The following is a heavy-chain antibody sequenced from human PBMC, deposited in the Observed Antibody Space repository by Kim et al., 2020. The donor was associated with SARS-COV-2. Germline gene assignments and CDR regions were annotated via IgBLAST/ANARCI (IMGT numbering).Heavy chain of an antibody. J-gene: IGHJ5*02. D-gene: IGHD3-10*01. CDR1: GGSISSYY. Sequence: SETLSLTCTVSGGSISSYYWSWIRQPPGKGLEWIGYIYYSGSTNYNPSLKSRVTISVDTSKNQFSLKLSSVTAAYTAVYYCARDLAPNYYGSGSYNWFDPRGQGTLVTVSS. CDR3: ARDLAPNYYGSGSYNWFDP. V-gene: IGHV4-59*13. CDR2: IYYSGST.